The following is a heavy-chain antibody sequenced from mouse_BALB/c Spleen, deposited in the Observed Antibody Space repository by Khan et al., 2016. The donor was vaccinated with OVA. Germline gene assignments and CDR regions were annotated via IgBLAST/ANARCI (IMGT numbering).Heavy chain of an antibody. V-gene: IGHV1S137*01. CDR2: ISIYYDNT. CDR3: ATEAYYVSTGGFAY. CDR1: GYTFTDYA. Sequence: QVQLKESGPELVRPGESVKISCKGSGYTFTDYAMPWVKQSHAKSLEWIGVISIYYDNTNYNQKFKGKATMTVDKSSSTAYMELARLTSEDSAIYYCATEAYYVSTGGFAYWGQGTLVTGSA. J-gene: IGHJ3*01. D-gene: IGHD1-1*01.